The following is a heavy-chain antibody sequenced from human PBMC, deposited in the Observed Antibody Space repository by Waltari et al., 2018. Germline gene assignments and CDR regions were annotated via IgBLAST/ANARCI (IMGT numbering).Heavy chain of an antibody. D-gene: IGHD6-13*01. V-gene: IGHV4-59*01. CDR3: ARDSSNGEIDY. J-gene: IGHJ4*02. CDR1: GGSISSYY. CDR2: IYYSGST. Sequence: QVQLQESGPGLVKPSETLSLTCTVSGGSISSYYWSWIRQPPGKGLEWIGYIYYSGSTNYNPSLKSRVTISVDTSKNQFSLKLSSVTAADTAVYYCARDSSNGEIDYWGQGTLVTVSS.